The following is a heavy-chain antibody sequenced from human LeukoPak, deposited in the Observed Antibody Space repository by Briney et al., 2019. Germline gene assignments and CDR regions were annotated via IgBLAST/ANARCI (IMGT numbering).Heavy chain of an antibody. V-gene: IGHV1-2*02. CDR1: GYTFTGYY. D-gene: IGHD3-3*01. J-gene: IGHJ3*02. CDR2: INPNSGGT. CDR3: ARGSGRITIFGVVIDAFDI. Sequence: ASVKLSCKASGYTFTGYYMHWVRQAPGQGLEWMGWINPNSGGTNYAQKFQGRVTMTRDTSISTAYMELSRLRSDDTAVYYCARGSGRITIFGVVIDAFDIWGQGTMVTVSS.